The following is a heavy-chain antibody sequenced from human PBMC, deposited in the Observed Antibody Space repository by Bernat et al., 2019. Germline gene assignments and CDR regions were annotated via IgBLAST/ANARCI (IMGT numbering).Heavy chain of an antibody. J-gene: IGHJ5*02. CDR2: TYYRSKWYI. CDR3: ARDRGYCSGGSCYEGAFDP. V-gene: IGHV6-1*01. D-gene: IGHD2-15*01. Sequence: QVQLQQSGPGLVKPSQTLSLTCAISGDSVSSNRAAWNWIRQSPSRGFEWLGRTYYRSKWYIDYAVSVKSRITINPDTSKNQFSLQLNSVTPEDTAVYYCARDRGYCSGGSCYEGAFDPWGQGTLVTVSS. CDR1: GDSVSSNRAA.